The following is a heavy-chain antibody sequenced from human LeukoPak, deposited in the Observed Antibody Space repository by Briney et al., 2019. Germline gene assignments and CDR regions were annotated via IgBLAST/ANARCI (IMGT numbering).Heavy chain of an antibody. CDR1: GFTISSNW. V-gene: IGHV3-74*01. CDR3: ALAAPGGAFDY. Sequence: PGGSPRYSCAASGFTISSNWMHCVRQAPGKELLWVSRINSDGSTTNYADSVRGRFTISRDNAKNTLYLQMNSLRAEDTAVYYCALAAPGGAFDYWGQGTLVTVSS. D-gene: IGHD6-25*01. J-gene: IGHJ4*02. CDR2: INSDGSTT.